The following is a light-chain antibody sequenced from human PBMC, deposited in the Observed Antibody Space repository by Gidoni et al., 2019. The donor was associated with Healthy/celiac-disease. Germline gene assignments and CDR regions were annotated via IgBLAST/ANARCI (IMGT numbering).Light chain of an antibody. CDR1: QSVSSY. V-gene: IGKV3-11*01. CDR2: DAS. J-gene: IGKJ4*01. CDR3: QQRSNWPQLT. Sequence: EIVLTPSPATLSLSPGARATLSCRASQSVSSYLAWYQQKPGQAPRLLIYDASDRATGIPARFSGSGSGTDFTLTISSIEPEDCAVYYCQQRSNWPQLTCGGGTKVEIK.